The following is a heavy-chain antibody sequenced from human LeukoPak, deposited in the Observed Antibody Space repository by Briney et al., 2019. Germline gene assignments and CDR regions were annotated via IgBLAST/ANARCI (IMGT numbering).Heavy chain of an antibody. D-gene: IGHD1-26*01. Sequence: PGGSLRLSYAASGFTFSSYAISWVRQAPGKGLEWVSAISGSGGSTYYADSVKGRFTMSRDNSKNTLYLQMNSLRAEDTAVYYCAKGLVGATIGYFDYWGQGTLVTVSS. V-gene: IGHV3-23*01. J-gene: IGHJ4*02. CDR3: AKGLVGATIGYFDY. CDR2: ISGSGGST. CDR1: GFTFSSYA.